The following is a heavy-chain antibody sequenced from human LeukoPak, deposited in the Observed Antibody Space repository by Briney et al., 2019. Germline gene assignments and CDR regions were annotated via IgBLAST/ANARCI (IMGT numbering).Heavy chain of an antibody. J-gene: IGHJ4*02. V-gene: IGHV6-1*01. CDR2: TYYRSKWYN. Sequence: SQSLSLTCAISGDSVSSNSAAWNWIRQSPSRGLEWLGRTYYRSKWYNDYAVSVKSRITINPDTSKNQFYLQLNSVTPEDTAVYYCAREVGGYDSSGFYRPFDYWGQGTLVTVSS. CDR3: AREVGGYDSSGFYRPFDY. D-gene: IGHD3-22*01. CDR1: GDSVSSNSAA.